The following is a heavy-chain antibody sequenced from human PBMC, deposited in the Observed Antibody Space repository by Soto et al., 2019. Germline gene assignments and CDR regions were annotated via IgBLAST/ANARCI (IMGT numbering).Heavy chain of an antibody. CDR3: ARGGLVRDAFDI. J-gene: IGHJ3*02. D-gene: IGHD6-6*01. Sequence: ASVKVSCKASGGTFSSYASSWVRQAPGQGLEWMGGIIPIFGTANYAQKFQGRVTITADESTSTAYMELSSLRSEDTAVYYCARGGLVRDAFDIWGQGTMVTVSS. CDR2: IIPIFGTA. V-gene: IGHV1-69*13. CDR1: GGTFSSYA.